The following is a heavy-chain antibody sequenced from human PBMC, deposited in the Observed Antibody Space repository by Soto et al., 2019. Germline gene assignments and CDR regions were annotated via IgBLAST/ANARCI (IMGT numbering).Heavy chain of an antibody. Sequence: ASVKVSCKASGYTFTGYYMHWVRQAPGQGLEWMGWINPNSGGTNYAQKFQGWVTMTRDTSISTAYMELSRLRSDDTAVYYCARDLFRMDYYGSGSYYHDAFDIWGQGTMVTVSS. CDR2: INPNSGGT. CDR1: GYTFTGYY. CDR3: ARDLFRMDYYGSGSYYHDAFDI. D-gene: IGHD3-10*01. J-gene: IGHJ3*02. V-gene: IGHV1-2*04.